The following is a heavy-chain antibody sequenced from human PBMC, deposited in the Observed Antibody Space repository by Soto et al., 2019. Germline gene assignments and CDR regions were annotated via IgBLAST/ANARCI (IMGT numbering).Heavy chain of an antibody. D-gene: IGHD3-16*01. V-gene: IGHV4-39*01. CDR3: ARRRRGMPIDY. CDR1: GDYISSSSCY. J-gene: IGHJ4*02. CDR2: IFSSGST. Sequence: QLQLQESGPGLVKPSETLSLTCTVSGDYISSSSCYWGWIRQHPGKGLEWIGSIFSSGSTYYNPSLKGRGTIPVDTSKNQFSLKLSSVTAADTAVYYCARRRRGMPIDYWGQGTLVTVSS.